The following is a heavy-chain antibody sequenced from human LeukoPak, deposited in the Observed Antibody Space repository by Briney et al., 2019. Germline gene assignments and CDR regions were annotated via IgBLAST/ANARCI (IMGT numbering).Heavy chain of an antibody. CDR2: ISGSGGST. V-gene: IGHV3-23*01. CDR1: GFTFSSYA. CDR3: AKDWYYYDSSGYYPFDY. J-gene: IGHJ4*02. D-gene: IGHD3-22*01. Sequence: HPGGSLRLSCAASGFTFSSYAMSWVRQAPGKGLEWVSAISGSGGSTYYADSVKGRFTISRDNSKNTLYLQMNSLRAEDTAVYYCAKDWYYYDSSGYYPFDYWGQGTLVTVSS.